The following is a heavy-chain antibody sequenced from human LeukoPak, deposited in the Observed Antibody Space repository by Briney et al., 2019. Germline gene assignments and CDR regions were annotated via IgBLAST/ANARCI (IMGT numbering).Heavy chain of an antibody. J-gene: IGHJ5*02. Sequence: GASVKVSCKASGYTFTGYYMHWVRQAPGQGLEWMGWINPNSGGTNYAQKFQGRVTMTRDTSISTAYMELSRLRSDDTAVYYCARTYYVWGSYRYHSGFDPWGQGTLVTVSS. CDR1: GYTFTGYY. CDR3: ARTYYVWGSYRYHSGFDP. V-gene: IGHV1-2*02. CDR2: INPNSGGT. D-gene: IGHD3-16*02.